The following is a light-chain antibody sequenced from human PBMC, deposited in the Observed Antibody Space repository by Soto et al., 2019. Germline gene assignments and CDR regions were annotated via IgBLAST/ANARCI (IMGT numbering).Light chain of an antibody. J-gene: IGKJ1*01. CDR1: QSISSW. V-gene: IGKV1-5*01. Sequence: DIQMTQSPFTLSASVVDRVTITCRASQSISSWLAWYQQKPGKAPKLLIYDASSLESGVPSRFSGSGSGTDFTLTISSLQPEDFATYYCQQSYSTPWKCGQGNKGDIK. CDR3: QQSYSTPWK. CDR2: DAS.